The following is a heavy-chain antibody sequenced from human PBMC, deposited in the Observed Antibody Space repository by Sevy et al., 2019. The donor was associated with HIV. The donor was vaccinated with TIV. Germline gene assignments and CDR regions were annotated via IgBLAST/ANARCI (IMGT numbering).Heavy chain of an antibody. CDR1: GYTFTSYG. CDR2: ISAYNGNT. V-gene: IGHV1-18*01. CDR3: ARGWSPTQVTCLDY. D-gene: IGHD2-15*01. Sequence: GESLKISCKASGYTFTSYGISWVRQAPGQGLEWMGWISAYNGNTNYAQKLQGRVTMTTDTSTSTAYMELRSLRSDDTAVYYCARGWSPTQVTCLDYWGQGTLVTVSS. J-gene: IGHJ4*02.